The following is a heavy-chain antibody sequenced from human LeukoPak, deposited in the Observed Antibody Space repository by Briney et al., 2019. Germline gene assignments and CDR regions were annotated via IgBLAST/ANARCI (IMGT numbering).Heavy chain of an antibody. CDR3: AKDVGARLPGY. D-gene: IGHD6-6*01. J-gene: IGHJ4*02. Sequence: GGSLRLSCEASGFTFTSYGISWVRQAAGKGLEWVSAISGIGGSTYYADSVKGRLIISRDNSKNMLYLQMNSLRVEDTAVYYCAKDVGARLPGYWGRGTLVTVSS. V-gene: IGHV3-23*01. CDR2: ISGIGGST. CDR1: GFTFTSYG.